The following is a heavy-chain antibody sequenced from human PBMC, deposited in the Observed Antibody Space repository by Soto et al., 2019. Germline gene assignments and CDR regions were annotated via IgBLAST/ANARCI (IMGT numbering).Heavy chain of an antibody. CDR2: IYYSGST. D-gene: IGHD5-12*01. J-gene: IGHJ5*02. CDR3: ARERGGGYDNWFDP. V-gene: IGHV4-30-4*01. Sequence: SETLSLTCTVSGGSISSGDYYWSWIRQPPGKGLEWIGYIYYSGSTYYNPSLKSRVTISVDTSKNQFSLKLSSVTAADTAVYYCARERGGGYDNWFDPWGQGTLVTVSS. CDR1: GGSISSGDYY.